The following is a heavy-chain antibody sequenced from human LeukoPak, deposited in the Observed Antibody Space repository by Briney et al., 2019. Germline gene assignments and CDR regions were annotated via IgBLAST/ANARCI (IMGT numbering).Heavy chain of an antibody. V-gene: IGHV3-33*03. CDR3: AKGAYLRYFEWLWAN. J-gene: IGHJ4*02. D-gene: IGHD3-9*01. Sequence: PGGSLRLSCAASGFPFSSYGMRWVRQAPGKGLEWVAVIWYDGSNKYYAESVKGRFTISRDNSKNTLYLQMSSLRAEDTAVYYCAKGAYLRYFEWLWANWGQGTLVTVSP. CDR2: IWYDGSNK. CDR1: GFPFSSYG.